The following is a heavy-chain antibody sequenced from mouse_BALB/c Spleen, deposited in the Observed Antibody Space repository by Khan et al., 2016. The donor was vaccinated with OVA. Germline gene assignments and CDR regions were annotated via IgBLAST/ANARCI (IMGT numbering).Heavy chain of an antibody. Sequence: QVQLKQSGAELARPGAPVKMSCKASGYTFTSYTIHWIKGRPDRVRNGFETINPRKGFTISIKKFKDKATLTTDKSSTTAYLQLSSLTSDDSAVYNCVRDGAYHRNDGWFAYWGQGTLVTVSA. V-gene: IGHV1-4*01. CDR1: GYTFTSYT. CDR2: INPRKGFT. CDR3: VRDGAYHRNDGWFAY. J-gene: IGHJ3*01. D-gene: IGHD2-14*01.